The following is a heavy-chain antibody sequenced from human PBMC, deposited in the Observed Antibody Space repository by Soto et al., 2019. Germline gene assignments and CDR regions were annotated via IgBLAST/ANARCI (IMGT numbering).Heavy chain of an antibody. V-gene: IGHV1-46*01. CDR3: ADSDSTLGTFDY. D-gene: IGHD7-27*01. CDR1: GYTFTSYY. CDR2: INPSGGST. J-gene: IGHJ4*02. Sequence: ASVKVSCKASGYTFTSYYMHWVRQAPGQGLEWMGIINPSGGSTSYAQKFQGRVTMTRDTSTSTVYMELSSLRSEDTAVYYCADSDSTLGTFDYWGQGPLVPVSS.